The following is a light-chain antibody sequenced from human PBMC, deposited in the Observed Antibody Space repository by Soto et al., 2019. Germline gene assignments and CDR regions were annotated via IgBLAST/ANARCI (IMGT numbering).Light chain of an antibody. J-gene: IGKJ4*01. V-gene: IGKV3-20*01. CDR1: QSVSSSY. CDR3: QQYGSSPRLT. Sequence: EIVLTQSPGTLSLSPGERATPSCRASQSVSSSYLAWYQQKPGQAPRLLIYGASSRATGIPDRFSGSGSGTDFTLTISRLEPEDFAVYYCQQYGSSPRLTFGGGTKVDTK. CDR2: GAS.